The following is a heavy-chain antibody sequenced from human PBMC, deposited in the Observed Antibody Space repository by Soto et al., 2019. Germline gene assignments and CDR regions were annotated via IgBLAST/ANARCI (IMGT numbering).Heavy chain of an antibody. V-gene: IGHV4-4*08. CDR2: IYSSGST. J-gene: IGHJ6*02. D-gene: IGHD1-26*01. Sequence: SETLSLTCTASGGSISNSYWSWIRQSPGKGLEWIGYIYSSGSTNYNPSLNSRVTISVDTSKNQFSLKLSSMTAADTAVYYCARDGTVPYGMDVWGQGTTVTVSS. CDR3: ARDGTVPYGMDV. CDR1: GGSISNSY.